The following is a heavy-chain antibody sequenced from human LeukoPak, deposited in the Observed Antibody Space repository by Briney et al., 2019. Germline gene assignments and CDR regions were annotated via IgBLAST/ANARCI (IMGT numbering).Heavy chain of an antibody. V-gene: IGHV4-59*08. D-gene: IGHD2-21*02. CDR2: IYYGGST. J-gene: IGHJ3*02. CDR3: ARHMSVTYDAFDI. Sequence: SETLSLTCTVSGGSINSYYWSWIRQPPGKGLEWIGYIYYGGSTNYNPSLKSRVTTSVDTSKNQFFLKLSSVTAADTAVYYCARHMSVTYDAFDIWGQGTMVTVSS. CDR1: GGSINSYY.